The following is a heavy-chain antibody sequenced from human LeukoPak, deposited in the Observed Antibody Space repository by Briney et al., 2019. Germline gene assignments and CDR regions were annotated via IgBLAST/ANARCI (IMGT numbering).Heavy chain of an antibody. CDR2: ILYTGNT. D-gene: IGHD3-22*01. J-gene: IGHJ4*02. CDR1: GGSISSRSYY. Sequence: SETLSLTCTVSGGSISSRSYYWGWIRQPPGKGLEWIGGILYTGNTYYNPSLKSRVTIFVDTSKNQFSLKLSSVTAADTAVYYCARPLSPSMIVVVNSFDYWGQGILVTVSS. CDR3: ARPLSPSMIVVVNSFDY. V-gene: IGHV4-39*01.